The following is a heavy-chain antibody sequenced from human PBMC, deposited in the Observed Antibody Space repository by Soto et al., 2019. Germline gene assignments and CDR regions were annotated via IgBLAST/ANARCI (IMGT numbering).Heavy chain of an antibody. J-gene: IGHJ4*02. CDR1: GGSFSDYY. CDR2: INHSGRT. D-gene: IGHD2-21*01. CDR3: ARPGGKSCCYSWGI. Sequence: SETLSLTCAVYGGSFSDYYWSWIRQPPGEGLEWIGDINHSGRTNYNPSLKSRVTISVDTSQNQFSLKLSSVTAADTAVYYCARPGGKSCCYSWGIWGQGTQVTVS. V-gene: IGHV4-34*01.